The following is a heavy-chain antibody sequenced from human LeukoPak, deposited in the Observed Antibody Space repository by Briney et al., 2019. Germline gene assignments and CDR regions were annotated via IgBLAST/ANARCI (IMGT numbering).Heavy chain of an antibody. CDR1: GFTFNIYL. V-gene: IGHV3-7*01. CDR3: ARDVQGGVIKD. J-gene: IGHJ4*02. Sequence: PGGAPRLSRAASGFTFNIYLMSLGPPAPGKGVEGGAKKKQDGSEKYYVASVKGRFTISRDNAKNSLYLQMNSLRAEDTAVYYCARDVQGGVIKDWGQGTLVTVSS. CDR2: KKQDGSEK. D-gene: IGHD3-10*01.